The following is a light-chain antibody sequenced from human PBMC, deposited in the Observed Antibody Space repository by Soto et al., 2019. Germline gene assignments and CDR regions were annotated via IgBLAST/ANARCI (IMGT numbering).Light chain of an antibody. CDR1: QSVSSY. V-gene: IGKV3-11*01. J-gene: IGKJ3*01. Sequence: EIVLTQSPATLSLSPGERATLSCRASQSVSSYLAWYQQKPGQAPRLLIYDASNRATGIPARFSGSGSGTAFTLIISSLEPEDFAVYYCQQRSNSPLTFGPGTKVDIK. CDR2: DAS. CDR3: QQRSNSPLT.